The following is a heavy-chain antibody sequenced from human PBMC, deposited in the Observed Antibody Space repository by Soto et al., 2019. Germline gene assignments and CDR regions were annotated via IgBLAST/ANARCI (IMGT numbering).Heavy chain of an antibody. J-gene: IGHJ6*02. Sequence: QVQLVQSGAEVKKPGSSVKVSCKASGGTFSSYAISWVRQAPGQGLEWMGGIIPIFGTANYAQKFQGRVTITADKSTSTAYMELSSLSSEDTAVYYCARVDGSGSYYYYGMDVWGQGTTVTVSS. CDR1: GGTFSSYA. CDR3: ARVDGSGSYYYYGMDV. D-gene: IGHD3-10*01. V-gene: IGHV1-69*06. CDR2: IIPIFGTA.